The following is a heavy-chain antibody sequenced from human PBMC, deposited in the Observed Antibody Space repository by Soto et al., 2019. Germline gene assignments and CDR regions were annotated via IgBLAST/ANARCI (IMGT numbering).Heavy chain of an antibody. V-gene: IGHV4-31*03. Sequence: QVQLQESGPGLVKPSQTLSLTCTVSGGSISSGGYYWSWIRQHPGKGLEWIGYIYYRGSTYYNPSIKSRVTISVDTSKNQCSLKLSSLTAAGTAVYHCARDRVVTAMVRAFDIWGQGTMVTVSS. J-gene: IGHJ3*02. CDR2: IYYRGST. CDR1: GGSISSGGYY. CDR3: ARDRVVTAMVRAFDI. D-gene: IGHD2-21*02.